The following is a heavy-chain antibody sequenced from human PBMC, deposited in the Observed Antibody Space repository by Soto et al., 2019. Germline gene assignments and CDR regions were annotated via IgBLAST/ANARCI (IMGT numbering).Heavy chain of an antibody. V-gene: IGHV3-30-3*01. Sequence: QPGGSLRLSCAASGFAVSSYSMHWVRQAPGKGLEWVAAMSFDGNSKYFADSVKGRFKISRDTSKNTWSLEMESLGVEDSALYHCTRGRSTIANDDFEYWGQGTQVTVSS. CDR3: TRGRSTIANDDFEY. J-gene: IGHJ4*02. CDR1: GFAVSSYS. CDR2: MSFDGNSK. D-gene: IGHD2-21*01.